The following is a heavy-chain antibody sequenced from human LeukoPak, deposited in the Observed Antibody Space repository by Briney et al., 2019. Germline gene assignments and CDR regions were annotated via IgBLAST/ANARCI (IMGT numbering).Heavy chain of an antibody. CDR1: GGSIGSGDYY. CDR2: IYYSGST. V-gene: IGHV4-39*01. Sequence: SETLSLTCTVSGGSIGSGDYYWGWIRQPPGKGLEWIGSIYYSGSTDYNPSLRGRLTISLDTSKNQYSLKLSSVTAADTSVYYCARSAFSASRYWFDPWGQGTLVTVSS. D-gene: IGHD6-13*01. J-gene: IGHJ5*02. CDR3: ARSAFSASRYWFDP.